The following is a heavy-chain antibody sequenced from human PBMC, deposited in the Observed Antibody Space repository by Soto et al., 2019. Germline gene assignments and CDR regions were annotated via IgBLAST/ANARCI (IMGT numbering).Heavy chain of an antibody. D-gene: IGHD3-22*01. V-gene: IGHV3-49*03. CDR1: GLTFGDYA. CDR2: IISKAYGRTT. Sequence: GGSLRLSCTAPGLTFGDYAMSWLRQAPGKGLEWVGFIISKAYGRTTEYAASVKGRFTISRDESKTIAYLQMNSLKTDDTALYYCTRDPDYYDSSGYYSRGYYGMDFWGQGTTVTVSS. J-gene: IGHJ6*02. CDR3: TRDPDYYDSSGYYSRGYYGMDF.